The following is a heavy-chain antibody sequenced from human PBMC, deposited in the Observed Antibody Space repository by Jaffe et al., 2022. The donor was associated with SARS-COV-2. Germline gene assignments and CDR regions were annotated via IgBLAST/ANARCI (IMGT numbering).Heavy chain of an antibody. Sequence: QLQLLESGPGLVKTSQTLSLTCTVSGGSISSGDHYWSWIRQYPGKGPEWIGYIFYLGTTRYNPSLKSRVTMSVDTSKNQFSLRLTSVTAADAAVYYCAREERRFVDGRYHYYGVDVWGQGTTVTVSS. V-gene: IGHV4-31*03. D-gene: IGHD3-10*01. CDR1: GGSISSGDHY. CDR3: AREERRFVDGRYHYYGVDV. CDR2: IFYLGTT. J-gene: IGHJ6*02.